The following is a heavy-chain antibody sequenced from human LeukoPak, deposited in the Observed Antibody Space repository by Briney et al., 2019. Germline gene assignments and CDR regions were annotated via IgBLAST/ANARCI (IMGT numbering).Heavy chain of an antibody. V-gene: IGHV4-39*07. CDR2: IYYSGST. CDR3: ARGDYFDY. J-gene: IGHJ4*02. CDR1: GGSISSSSYY. D-gene: IGHD3-16*01. Sequence: SETLSLTCTVSGGSISSSSYYWGWIRQPPGKGLEWIGSIYYSGSTYYNPSLKSRVTISVDTSKNQFSLKLSSVTAADTAVYYCARGDYFDYWGQGTLVTVSS.